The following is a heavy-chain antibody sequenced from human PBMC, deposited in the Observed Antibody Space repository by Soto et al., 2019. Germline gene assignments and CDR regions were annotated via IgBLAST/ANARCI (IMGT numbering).Heavy chain of an antibody. CDR3: GRTFCRSTSCQYYYYYGMDV. CDR2: IYPGDSDT. Sequence: GESLKISCKGSGYTFTSFCIAWVRQMPGKGLEWMGVIYPGDSDTSYSPSFQGLVTISVDKSINTAYLQWSSLKASDSAMYYCGRTFCRSTSCQYYYYYGMDVWGQGTTVTVSS. CDR1: GYTFTSFC. D-gene: IGHD2-2*01. J-gene: IGHJ6*02. V-gene: IGHV5-51*01.